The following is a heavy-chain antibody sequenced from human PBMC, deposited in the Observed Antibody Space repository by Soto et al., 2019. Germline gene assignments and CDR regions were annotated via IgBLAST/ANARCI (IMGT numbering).Heavy chain of an antibody. CDR2: ISYDGSNK. CDR3: ARDPETIFGVPNYYYGMDV. CDR1: GFTFSSYA. J-gene: IGHJ6*02. Sequence: GGSLRLSCAASGFTFSSYAMHWVRQAPGKGLEWVAVISYDGSNKYYADSVKGRFTISRDNSKNTLYLQMNSLRAEDTAVYYCARDPETIFGVPNYYYGMDVWGQGTTVTVPS. D-gene: IGHD3-3*01. V-gene: IGHV3-30-3*01.